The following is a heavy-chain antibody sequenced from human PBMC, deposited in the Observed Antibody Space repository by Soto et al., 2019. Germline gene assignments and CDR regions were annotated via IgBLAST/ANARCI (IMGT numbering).Heavy chain of an antibody. CDR1: GGSISSSSYY. J-gene: IGHJ4*02. Sequence: SETLSLTCTVSGGSISSSSYYWGWIRQPPGKGLEWIGNVYQSGTTYLNPSLKSRVSIFVDRSKNQFSLELNSATAADRAVYYCARQPESTSYFDYWGQGILVTVSS. D-gene: IGHD2-2*01. CDR3: ARQPESTSYFDY. V-gene: IGHV4-39*01. CDR2: VYQSGTT.